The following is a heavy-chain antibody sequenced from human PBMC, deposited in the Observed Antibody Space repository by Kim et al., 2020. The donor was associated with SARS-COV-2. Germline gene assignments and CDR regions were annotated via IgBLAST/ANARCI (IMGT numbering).Heavy chain of an antibody. CDR3: TKRASCYSAHPSDY. V-gene: IGHV3-23*01. CDR1: GFSFSRDG. D-gene: IGHD3-3*01. Sequence: GGSLRLSCAASGFSFSRDGMTWVRQAPGKGLEWVSGISSNGGVTRYADSVKGRFTISRDSSKNTLYLQMNSLRAEDTAVYYCTKRASCYSAHPSDYWGQGTLVTVSS. J-gene: IGHJ4*02. CDR2: ISSNGGVT.